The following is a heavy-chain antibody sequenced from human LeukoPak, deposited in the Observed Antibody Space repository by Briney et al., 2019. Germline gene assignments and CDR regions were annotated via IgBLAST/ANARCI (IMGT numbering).Heavy chain of an antibody. CDR2: FDPEDGET. CDR1: GYTLTELS. V-gene: IGHV1-24*01. J-gene: IGHJ4*02. Sequence: ASVKVSCKVSGYTLTELSMHWVRQAPGKGLEWMGGFDPEDGETIYAQKFQGRVTMTEDTSTDTAYMELSSLRSEDTAVYYCATLNYDAEGCYFDYWGQGTLVTVSS. D-gene: IGHD3-3*01. CDR3: ATLNYDAEGCYFDY.